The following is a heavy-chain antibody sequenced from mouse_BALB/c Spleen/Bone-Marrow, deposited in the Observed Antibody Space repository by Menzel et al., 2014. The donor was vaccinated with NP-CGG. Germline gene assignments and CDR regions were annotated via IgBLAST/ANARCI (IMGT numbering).Heavy chain of an antibody. J-gene: IGHJ4*01. CDR2: ISNLAYSI. V-gene: IGHV5-15*02. D-gene: IGHD2-1*01. CDR1: GFTFSDYV. Sequence: EVKVVESGGGLVQPGESRKLSFAASGFTFSDYVMAWVRQAPGKGPEWVAFISNLAYSIYYADTVTGRFTISRENAKNTLYLEMSSLRSEDTAMYYCATIYYGNSYAMDYWGQGTSVTVSS. CDR3: ATIYYGNSYAMDY.